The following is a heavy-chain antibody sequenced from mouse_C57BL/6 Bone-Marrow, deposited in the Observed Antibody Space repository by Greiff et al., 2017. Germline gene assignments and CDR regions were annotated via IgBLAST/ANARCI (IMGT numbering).Heavy chain of an antibody. CDR3: ARDCYGSSYYYAMDY. J-gene: IGHJ4*01. CDR2: ISDGGSYT. CDR1: GFTFSSYA. D-gene: IGHD1-1*01. Sequence: EVMLVESGGGLVKPGGSLKLSCAASGFTFSSYAMSWVRQTPEKRLEWVATISDGGSYTYYPDNVKGRFPISRDNAKNNLYLQMSHLKSEDTAMYYCARDCYGSSYYYAMDYWGQGTSVTVSS. V-gene: IGHV5-4*01.